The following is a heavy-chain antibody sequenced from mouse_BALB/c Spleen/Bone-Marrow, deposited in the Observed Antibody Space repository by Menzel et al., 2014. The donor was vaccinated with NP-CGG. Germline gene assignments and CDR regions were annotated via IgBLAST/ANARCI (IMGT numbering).Heavy chain of an antibody. D-gene: IGHD3-2*01. Sequence: QVQLQQSGAELAKPGASVKMSCKASGYTFTSYWMHWVKQRPGQGLEWIGYINPSTGYTEYSQKFKDKATLTADKSSSTAYMQLSSLTSEDSAVYYCVRSTGAMDYWGQRTSVTVSS. J-gene: IGHJ4*01. V-gene: IGHV1-7*01. CDR2: INPSTGYT. CDR3: VRSTGAMDY. CDR1: GYTFTSYW.